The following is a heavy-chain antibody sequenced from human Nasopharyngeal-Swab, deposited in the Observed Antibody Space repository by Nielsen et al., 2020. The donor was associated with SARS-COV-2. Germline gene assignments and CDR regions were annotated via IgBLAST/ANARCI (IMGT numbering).Heavy chain of an antibody. Sequence: GESLKISCAASGFTFRNAWLSWVRPAPGKGLEWVGRIKCKTDGGTTDYAAPVKGRFTISRDDSKNTLYLQMNSLKTEDTAVYYCTTVVGYCSGGSCYPYYYYYGMDVWGQGTTVTVSS. D-gene: IGHD2-15*01. J-gene: IGHJ6*02. CDR1: GFTFRNAW. CDR3: TTVVGYCSGGSCYPYYYYYGMDV. CDR2: IKCKTDGGTT. V-gene: IGHV3-15*01.